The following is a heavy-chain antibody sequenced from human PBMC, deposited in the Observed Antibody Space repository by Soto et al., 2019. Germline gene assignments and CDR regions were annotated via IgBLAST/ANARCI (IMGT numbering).Heavy chain of an antibody. Sequence: VGSLRLSCAASGFTFSSYAMSWVRQAPGKGLEWVSAISGSGGSTYYADSVKGRFTISRDNSKNTLYLQMNSLRAEDTAVYYCAKSRGGRGAFDIWGQGTMVTVSS. V-gene: IGHV3-23*01. D-gene: IGHD3-16*01. J-gene: IGHJ3*02. CDR2: ISGSGGST. CDR3: AKSRGGRGAFDI. CDR1: GFTFSSYA.